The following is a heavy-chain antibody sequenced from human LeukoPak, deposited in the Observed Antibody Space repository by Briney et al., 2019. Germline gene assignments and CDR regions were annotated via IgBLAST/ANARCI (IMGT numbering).Heavy chain of an antibody. D-gene: IGHD6-19*01. V-gene: IGHV1-46*01. Sequence: GASVKVSCKASGYTFTSYYMHWVRQAPGQGLEWMGIINPSGGSTSYAQKFQGRVTMTRDTSTSTVYMELSSLRSEDTAVYYCASRAIGWYRDMNYFDPWGQGTVVTVSS. J-gene: IGHJ5*02. CDR2: INPSGGST. CDR3: ASRAIGWYRDMNYFDP. CDR1: GYTFTSYY.